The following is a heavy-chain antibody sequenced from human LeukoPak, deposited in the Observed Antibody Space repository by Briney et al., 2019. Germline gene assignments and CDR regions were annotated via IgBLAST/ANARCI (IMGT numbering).Heavy chain of an antibody. V-gene: IGHV3-33*08. CDR1: GFTFSSYG. J-gene: IGHJ4*02. Sequence: PGGSLRLSCAASGFTFSSYGMHWVRQAPGKGLEWVAVIWYDGSNKYYADSVKGRFTISRDNSRNTLYLQMNSLRAEDTAVYYCARARGYSGYDNFDYWGQGTLVTVSS. CDR3: ARARGYSGYDNFDY. CDR2: IWYDGSNK. D-gene: IGHD5-12*01.